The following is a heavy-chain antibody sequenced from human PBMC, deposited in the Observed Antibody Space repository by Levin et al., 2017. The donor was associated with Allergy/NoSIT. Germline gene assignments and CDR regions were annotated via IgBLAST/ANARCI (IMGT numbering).Heavy chain of an antibody. CDR1: GFTFSSYA. D-gene: IGHD3-3*01. CDR3: AKIWSGYLHGVNWFDP. Sequence: PGGSLRLSCAASGFTFSSYAMSWVRQAPGKGLEWVSAISGSGGSTYYADSVKGRFTISRDNSKNTLYLQMNSLRAEDTAVYYCAKIWSGYLHGVNWFDPWGQGTLVTVSS. CDR2: ISGSGGST. V-gene: IGHV3-23*01. J-gene: IGHJ5*02.